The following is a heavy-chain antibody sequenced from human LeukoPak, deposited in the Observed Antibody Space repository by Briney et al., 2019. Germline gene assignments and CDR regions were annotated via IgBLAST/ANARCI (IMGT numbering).Heavy chain of an antibody. Sequence: GGSLRLSCAASGFTFSSYWLSWVRQAPGKGLEWVANIQGDGSENHYVDSVKGRFTISRDNAKNSLYLQMNSLRAEDTALYFCARDWTDAGAAKALDLWGQGTTVTVSS. J-gene: IGHJ3*01. CDR3: ARDWTDAGAAKALDL. V-gene: IGHV3-7*01. CDR2: IQGDGSEN. D-gene: IGHD1-26*01. CDR1: GFTFSSYW.